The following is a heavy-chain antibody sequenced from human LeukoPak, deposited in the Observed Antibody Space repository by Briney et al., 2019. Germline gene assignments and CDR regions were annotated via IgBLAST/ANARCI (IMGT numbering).Heavy chain of an antibody. J-gene: IGHJ4*02. D-gene: IGHD3-3*01. Sequence: GRSLRLSCAASGFTFSSYGMHWVRQAPGKGLEWVAVIWYDGSNKYYADSVKGRFTISRDNSKNTLYLQMNSLRAEDTAVYYCARGFVIFGVVMGFDYWGQGTLVTVSS. CDR3: ARGFVIFGVVMGFDY. CDR1: GFTFSSYG. CDR2: IWYDGSNK. V-gene: IGHV3-33*01.